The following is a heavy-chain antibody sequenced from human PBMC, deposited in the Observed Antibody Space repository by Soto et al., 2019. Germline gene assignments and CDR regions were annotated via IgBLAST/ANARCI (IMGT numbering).Heavy chain of an antibody. Sequence: SETLSLTCTVSGGSISVGGYYWSWIRQHPGKGLEWIGYIYYSGSTYYNPSLKSRVTIPVDTSKNQFSLKLSSVTAADTAVYYCATSSLGYCSSTSCYPTPYFDYWGQGTLVTVSS. CDR2: IYYSGST. D-gene: IGHD2-2*01. J-gene: IGHJ4*02. CDR1: GGSISVGGYY. V-gene: IGHV4-31*03. CDR3: ATSSLGYCSSTSCYPTPYFDY.